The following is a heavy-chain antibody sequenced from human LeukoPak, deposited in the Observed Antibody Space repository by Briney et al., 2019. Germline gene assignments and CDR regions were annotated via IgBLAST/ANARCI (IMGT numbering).Heavy chain of an antibody. Sequence: GGPLRLSCAASGFTVSSNYMSWVRQAPGKGLEWVSVIYSGGSTYYADSVKGRITISRDNSKNTLYLQMNSLRVEDTAVYYCARDFCSAGSCYPDNWGQGTLVTVSS. CDR1: GFTVSSNY. J-gene: IGHJ4*02. CDR3: ARDFCSAGSCYPDN. D-gene: IGHD2-15*01. V-gene: IGHV3-66*01. CDR2: IYSGGST.